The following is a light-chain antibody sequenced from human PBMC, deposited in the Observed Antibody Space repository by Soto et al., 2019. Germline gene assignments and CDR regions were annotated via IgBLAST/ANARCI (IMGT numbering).Light chain of an antibody. CDR1: QSVSNW. CDR2: DVS. J-gene: IGKJ1*01. V-gene: IGKV1-5*01. Sequence: DIQMTQPPSTLSASVGERVTITCRASQSVSNWLAWYQHKPGKAPNLLIYDVSSLESGVPSRFSGSGSGTEFILTISSLQPDDFATYYCQQYDSHSWTVGQGTKVDTK. CDR3: QQYDSHSWT.